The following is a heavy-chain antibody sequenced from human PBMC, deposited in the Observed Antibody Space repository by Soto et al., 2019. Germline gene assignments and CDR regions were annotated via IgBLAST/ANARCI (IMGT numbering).Heavy chain of an antibody. CDR3: ARGGDIVVPINWFDP. D-gene: IGHD2-15*01. V-gene: IGHV3-33*01. CDR2: IWYDGSNK. CDR1: GFTFSSYG. J-gene: IGHJ5*02. Sequence: GGSLRLSCAASGFTFSSYGMHWVRQAPGKGLEWVAVIWYDGSNKYYADSVKGRFTISRDNSKNTLYLQMNSLRAEDTAVYYCARGGDIVVPINWFDPWGQGTLVTVSS.